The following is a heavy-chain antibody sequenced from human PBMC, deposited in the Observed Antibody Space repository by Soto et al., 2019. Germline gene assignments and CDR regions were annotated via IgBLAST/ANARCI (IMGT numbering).Heavy chain of an antibody. CDR2: IYHSGST. Sequence: PSETLSLTCAVSGGSISSSNWWSWVRQPPGKGLKWIGEIYHSGSTNYNPSLKSRVTISVDKSKNQFSLKLSSVTAVYTAVYYCACTSGWTPQIDYWGQGTLVTVSS. J-gene: IGHJ4*02. D-gene: IGHD6-19*01. CDR3: ACTSGWTPQIDY. V-gene: IGHV4-4*02. CDR1: GGSISSSNW.